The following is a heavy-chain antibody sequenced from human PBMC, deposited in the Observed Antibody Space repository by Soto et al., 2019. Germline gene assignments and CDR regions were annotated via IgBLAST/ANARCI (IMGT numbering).Heavy chain of an antibody. CDR2: IYYSERTSYNSGST. CDR3: ARHTRNQFDP. CDR1: GDSMTSSSYY. J-gene: IGHJ5*02. V-gene: IGHV4-39*01. Sequence: SETLSLTCTVSGDSMTSSSYYWGWIRQPPGKGLESIGSIYYSERTSYNSGSTYYSPSLKSRVTISGDTSKSQFSLKLSSVTAADTAVYYCARHTRNQFDPWGQGTLVTVSS.